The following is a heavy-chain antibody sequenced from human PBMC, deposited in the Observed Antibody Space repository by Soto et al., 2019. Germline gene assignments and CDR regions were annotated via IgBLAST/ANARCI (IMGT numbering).Heavy chain of an antibody. V-gene: IGHV4-39*07. CDR2: MYYSGTT. J-gene: IGHJ6*02. D-gene: IGHD3-10*01. CDR3: ARDSLILTVVRGARLLSGGMDV. Sequence: TSETLSLTCTVSGGSISGGTYYWGWIRQSPGKGLEWIGSMYYSGTTYYNPSLKSRATISVDMSKNQFSLKLSSVTAADTAVYYCARDSLILTVVRGARLLSGGMDVWGQGTTVTVSS. CDR1: GGSISGGTYY.